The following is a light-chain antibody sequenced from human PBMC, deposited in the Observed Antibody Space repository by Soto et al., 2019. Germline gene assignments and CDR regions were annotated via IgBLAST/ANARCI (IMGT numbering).Light chain of an antibody. CDR3: QQYYSYPPT. J-gene: IGKJ1*01. V-gene: IGKV1-39*01. CDR1: QSISSY. CDR2: AAS. Sequence: DIQMTQSPSSLSASVGDRVTITCRASQSISSYLNWYQQKPGKAPKLLIYAASSLQSGVPSRFSGSGFGTDFTLTISCLQSEDFATYYCQQYYSYPPTFGQGTKVDIK.